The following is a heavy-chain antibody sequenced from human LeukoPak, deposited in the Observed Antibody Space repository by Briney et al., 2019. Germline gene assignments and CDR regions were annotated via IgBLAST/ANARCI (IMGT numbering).Heavy chain of an antibody. CDR3: ARGPERRAFDI. CDR1: GGSMSSYY. Sequence: PSETLSLTCTVSGGSMSSYYWSWIRQPPGKELEWIGYVYYSGNSKYNPSLNSRVSISIDTSKNKSSLKLNSVTDADTALYYCARGPERRAFDIWGQGTMVTVSS. D-gene: IGHD1-1*01. V-gene: IGHV4-59*01. CDR2: VYYSGNS. J-gene: IGHJ3*02.